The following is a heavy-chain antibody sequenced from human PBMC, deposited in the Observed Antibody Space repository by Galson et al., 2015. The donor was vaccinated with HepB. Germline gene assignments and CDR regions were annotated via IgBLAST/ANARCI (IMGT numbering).Heavy chain of an antibody. CDR3: ARSPLRFLDWLPYYDYYYMDV. J-gene: IGHJ6*03. CDR1: GYTFTDYV. D-gene: IGHD3-3*01. CDR2: MNTNTGKP. Sequence: VKVSCKASGYTFTDYVVNWVQQAPGQGLEWMGWMNTNTGKPTYAPGFAGRFVFSLDTSVTTAYLQISSLEADDTAVYYCARSPLRFLDWLPYYDYYYMDVWGEGTTVTVSS. V-gene: IGHV7-4-1*02.